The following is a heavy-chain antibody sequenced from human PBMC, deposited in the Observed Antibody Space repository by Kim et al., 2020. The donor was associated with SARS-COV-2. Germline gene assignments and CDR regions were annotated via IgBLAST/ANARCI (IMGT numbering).Heavy chain of an antibody. Sequence: GGSLRLSCAASGFTFSSYWMHWVRQAPGKGLVWVSRINSDGSSRSYADSVKGRFTISRDNAKNTLYLQMNSLRAEDTAVYYCARVDTAMVTRYYYYYGMDVWGQGTTVTVSS. CDR3: ARVDTAMVTRYYYYYGMDV. J-gene: IGHJ6*02. CDR1: GFTFSSYW. V-gene: IGHV3-74*01. CDR2: INSDGSSR. D-gene: IGHD5-18*01.